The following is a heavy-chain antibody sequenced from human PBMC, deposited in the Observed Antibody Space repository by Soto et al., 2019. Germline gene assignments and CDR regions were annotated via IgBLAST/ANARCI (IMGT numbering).Heavy chain of an antibody. V-gene: IGHV4-30-4*01. CDR2: IYYSGST. D-gene: IGHD3-10*01. Sequence: SETLSLTCTVSGGSISSGDYYWSWIRQPPGKGLEWIGYIYYSGSTYYNPSLKSRVTISVDTSKNQFSLKLSSVTAADTAVYYCALWFGELSDYYYGMDVWGQGTTVTVSS. CDR1: GGSISSGDYY. CDR3: ALWFGELSDYYYGMDV. J-gene: IGHJ6*02.